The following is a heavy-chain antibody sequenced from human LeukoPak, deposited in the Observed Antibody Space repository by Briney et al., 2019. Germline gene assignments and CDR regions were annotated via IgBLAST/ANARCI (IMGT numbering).Heavy chain of an antibody. CDR3: ARVKHTIIVVVMITNWFDP. Sequence: PGGSLRLSCAASGFTFSSYEMHWVRQATGKGLEWVSAIGTAGDTYYPGSVKGRFTISRENAKNSLYLQMNSLRAGDTAVYYCARVKHTIIVVVMITNWFDPWGQGTLVTVSS. CDR2: IGTAGDT. J-gene: IGHJ5*02. CDR1: GFTFSSYE. D-gene: IGHD3-22*01. V-gene: IGHV3-13*01.